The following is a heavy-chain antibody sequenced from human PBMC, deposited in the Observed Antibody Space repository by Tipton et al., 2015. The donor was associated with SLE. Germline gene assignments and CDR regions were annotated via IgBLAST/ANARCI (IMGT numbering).Heavy chain of an antibody. J-gene: IGHJ3*01. CDR3: AKVAWVGGSYGVDVLDV. CDR1: GFTFSSYA. Sequence: QLVQSGGGVVQPGRSLRLSCAASGFTFSSYAMHWVRQAPGKGLEWVAVTWYDGSQKYYADSVKGRFTISRDNSKNTQYLQMNSLRVEDTAIYYCAKVAWVGGSYGVDVLDVWGQGTTVSVSS. D-gene: IGHD3-16*01. V-gene: IGHV3-30*04. CDR2: TWYDGSQK.